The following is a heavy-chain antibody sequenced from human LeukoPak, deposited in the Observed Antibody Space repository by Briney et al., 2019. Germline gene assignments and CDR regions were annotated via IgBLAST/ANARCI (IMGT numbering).Heavy chain of an antibody. Sequence: SETLSLTCTVSGGSISSGGYYWSWIRQHPGKGLEWIGYIYYSGSTYYNPSLKSRVTISVDTSKNQFSLKLGSVTAADTAVYYCARVSVATTGDNWFDPWGQGTLVTVSS. CDR2: IYYSGST. V-gene: IGHV4-31*03. CDR1: GGSISSGGYY. J-gene: IGHJ5*02. CDR3: ARVSVATTGDNWFDP. D-gene: IGHD5-12*01.